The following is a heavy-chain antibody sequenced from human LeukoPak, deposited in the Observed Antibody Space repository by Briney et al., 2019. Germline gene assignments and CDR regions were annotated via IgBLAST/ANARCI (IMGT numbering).Heavy chain of an antibody. Sequence: LSLTCTVSGGSISDSNYYWGWIRQPPGRGLEWIGNIYYSGSTNYNPSLKSRVTISVDTSKNQFSLKLSSVTAADTAVYYCARDANYDFWSGSQIYGMDVWGQGTTVTVSS. V-gene: IGHV4-39*07. J-gene: IGHJ6*02. D-gene: IGHD3-3*01. CDR2: IYYSGST. CDR1: GGSISDSNYY. CDR3: ARDANYDFWSGSQIYGMDV.